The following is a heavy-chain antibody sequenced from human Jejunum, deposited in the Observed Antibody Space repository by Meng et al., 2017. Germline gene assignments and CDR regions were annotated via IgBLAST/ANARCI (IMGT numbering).Heavy chain of an antibody. V-gene: IGHV3-33*01. CDR2: IWFDGSKT. CDR3: ARYRSGSSDY. J-gene: IGHJ4*02. D-gene: IGHD6-19*01. Sequence: LVEAGGGVVQPGTSLRLSCAASGFTFRSYGMHWVRQAPGKGLEWVAVIWFDGSKTYYADSVKGRFTVSRDNSKNTLYLQMNSLRADDTAVYYCARYRSGSSDYWGPGTLVTVSS. CDR1: GFTFRSYG.